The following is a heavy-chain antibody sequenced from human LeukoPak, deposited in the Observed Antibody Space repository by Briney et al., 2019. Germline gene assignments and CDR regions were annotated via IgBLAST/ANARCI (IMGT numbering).Heavy chain of an antibody. Sequence: SGGSLRLSCAASGFTFSSYAMSWVRQAPGKGLEWVSAISGSGGSTYYADSVKGRFTISRDNSKNTLYLQMNSLRAEDTAVYYCAKDMDTVVVPAAIFDYWGQGTLVTVSS. CDR3: AKDMDTVVVPAAIFDY. CDR2: ISGSGGST. V-gene: IGHV3-23*01. CDR1: GFTFSSYA. J-gene: IGHJ4*02. D-gene: IGHD2-2*03.